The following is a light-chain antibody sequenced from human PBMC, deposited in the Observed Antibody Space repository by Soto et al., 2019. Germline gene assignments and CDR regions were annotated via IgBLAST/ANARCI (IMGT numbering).Light chain of an antibody. J-gene: IGLJ1*01. CDR2: EVT. CDR1: SSDVGFYNF. V-gene: IGLV2-8*01. CDR3: ASYAGTRLFV. Sequence: SVLTXPPSASGSPGQSLTISCTGTSSDVGFYNFVSWYQQRPGKAPKLVIYEVTKRPSGVPDRFSGSKSGSTASLTVSGLQADDEADYYCASYAGTRLFVFGSGTKVTVL.